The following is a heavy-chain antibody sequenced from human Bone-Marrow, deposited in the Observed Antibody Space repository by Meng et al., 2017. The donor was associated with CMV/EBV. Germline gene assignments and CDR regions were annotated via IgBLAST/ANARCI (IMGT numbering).Heavy chain of an antibody. J-gene: IGHJ4*02. V-gene: IGHV3-30*02. Sequence: GESLKISCAASGFTFSSYGMHWVRQAPGKGLEWVAFIRYDGSNKYYADSVKGRFTISRDNSKNTLYLQMNSLRAEDTAVYYCAKGGAARWDYWGQGRLVTVSS. D-gene: IGHD6-6*01. CDR2: IRYDGSNK. CDR1: GFTFSSYG. CDR3: AKGGAARWDY.